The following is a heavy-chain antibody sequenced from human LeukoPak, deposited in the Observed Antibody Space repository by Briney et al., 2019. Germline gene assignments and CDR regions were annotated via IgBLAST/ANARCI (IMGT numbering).Heavy chain of an antibody. V-gene: IGHV3-23*01. CDR2: ISGSGGST. D-gene: IGHD1-26*01. CDR3: ARDDGGSQYSIDF. Sequence: PGGSLRLSCAASGFTFSTYAMSWVRQAPGKGLEWVSAISGSGGSTYYADSVKGRFTISRDNARNSLYLQMNSLRVEDTAVYYCARDDGGSQYSIDFWGQGTLVAVSS. J-gene: IGHJ4*02. CDR1: GFTFSTYA.